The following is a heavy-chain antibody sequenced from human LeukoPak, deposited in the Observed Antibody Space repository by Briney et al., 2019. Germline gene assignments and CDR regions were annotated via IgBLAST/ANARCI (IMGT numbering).Heavy chain of an antibody. V-gene: IGHV6-1*01. CDR1: GDSVPSNSAA. CDR3: ARASLSMVRGVLDNWFDP. J-gene: IGHJ5*02. CDR2: TYYRSKWYN. Sequence: SQTLSLTCAISGDSVPSNSAAWNWIRQSPSRGLEWLGRTYYRSKWYNDYAVSVKSRITINPDTSKNQFSLQLNSVTPEDTAVYYCARASLSMVRGVLDNWFDPWGQGTLVTVSS. D-gene: IGHD3-10*01.